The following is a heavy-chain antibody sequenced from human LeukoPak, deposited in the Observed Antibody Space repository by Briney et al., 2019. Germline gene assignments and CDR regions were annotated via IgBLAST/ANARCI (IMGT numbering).Heavy chain of an antibody. D-gene: IGHD1-1*01. CDR3: ASSMERNDGIDY. V-gene: IGHV1-69*04. CDR1: GGTFSNYA. J-gene: IGHJ4*02. Sequence: ASVKVSCKASGGTFSNYAISWVRQAPGQGLEWMGRIIPILGIANYAQKFQGRVTITADKSTSTAYMELSSLRSEDTAVYYCASSMERNDGIDYWGQGTLVTVSS. CDR2: IIPILGIA.